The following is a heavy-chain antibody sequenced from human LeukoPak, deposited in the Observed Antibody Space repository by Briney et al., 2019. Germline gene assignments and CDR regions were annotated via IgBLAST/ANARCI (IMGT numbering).Heavy chain of an antibody. Sequence: GGSLRLSCTVSGFTVSSDSMSWVRQAPGKGLEWVSFIYSGGSTHYSDSVKGRFTISRDNSKNTLYLQMNSLRAEDTAVYYCARDRVGQQLVGRNYYYYYMDVWGKGTTVTISS. CDR3: ARDRVGQQLVGRNYYYYYMDV. CDR1: GFTVSSDS. CDR2: IYSGGST. D-gene: IGHD6-13*01. V-gene: IGHV3-53*01. J-gene: IGHJ6*03.